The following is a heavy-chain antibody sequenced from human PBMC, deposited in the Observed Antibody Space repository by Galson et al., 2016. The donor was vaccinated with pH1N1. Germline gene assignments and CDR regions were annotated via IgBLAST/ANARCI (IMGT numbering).Heavy chain of an antibody. Sequence: QSGAEVKKAGESLKISCKGSGYTFTTYWIAWVRQMHGKGLEWMGIVYPPDSDTRYSPSFEGQVTISADKSTSTAYLQWSSLKASATAAYYWASLIGGGYNNREFDYWGQGTQVTVSS. V-gene: IGHV5-51*03. CDR1: GYTFTTYW. CDR3: ASLIGGGYNNREFDY. CDR2: VYPPDSDT. J-gene: IGHJ4*02. D-gene: IGHD5-24*01.